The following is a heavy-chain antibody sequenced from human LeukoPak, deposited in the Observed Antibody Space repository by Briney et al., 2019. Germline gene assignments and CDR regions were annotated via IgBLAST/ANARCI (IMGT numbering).Heavy chain of an antibody. CDR2: INHSGST. J-gene: IGHJ4*02. V-gene: IGHV4-34*01. CDR3: ARVGYYGSGNAGDY. Sequence: SETLSLTCAVYGGSFSGCYWSWIRQPPGKGLEWIGEINHSGSTNYNPSLKSRVTISVDTSKNQFSLKLSSVTAADTAVYYCARVGYYGSGNAGDYWGQGTLVTVSS. CDR1: GGSFSGCY. D-gene: IGHD3-10*01.